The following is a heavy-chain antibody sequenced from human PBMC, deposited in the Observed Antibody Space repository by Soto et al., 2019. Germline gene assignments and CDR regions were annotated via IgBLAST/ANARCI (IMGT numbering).Heavy chain of an antibody. CDR2: IIPIFGTA. D-gene: IGHD6-6*01. J-gene: IGHJ3*02. CDR3: ARDLAARPEGAFDI. Sequence: VASVKVSCKASGVTFSSYAISWVRQAPGQGLEWMGGIIPIFGTANYAQKFQGRVTITADESTSTAYMELSSLRSEDTAVYYCARDLAARPEGAFDIWGQGTMVTVS. CDR1: GVTFSSYA. V-gene: IGHV1-69*13.